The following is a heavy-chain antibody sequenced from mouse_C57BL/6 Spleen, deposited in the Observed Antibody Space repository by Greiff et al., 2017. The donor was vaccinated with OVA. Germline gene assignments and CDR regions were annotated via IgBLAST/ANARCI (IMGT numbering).Heavy chain of an antibody. V-gene: IGHV1-55*01. J-gene: IGHJ2*01. Sequence: QVHVKQPGAELVKPGASVKMSCKASGYTFTSYWITWVKQRPGQGLEWIGDIYPGSGSTNYNEKFKSKATLTVDTSSSTAYMQLSSLTSEDSAVYYCARKGYYGSSPNYFDYWGQGTTLTVSS. CDR2: IYPGSGST. D-gene: IGHD1-1*01. CDR1: GYTFTSYW. CDR3: ARKGYYGSSPNYFDY.